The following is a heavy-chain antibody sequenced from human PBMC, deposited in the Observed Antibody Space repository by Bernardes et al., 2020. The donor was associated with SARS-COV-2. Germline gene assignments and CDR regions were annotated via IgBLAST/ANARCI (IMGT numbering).Heavy chain of an antibody. CDR3: AREASSSGNYFDY. CDR1: GYTFTGYY. Sequence: ASVKVSCKASGYTFTGYYIRWVRQAPGQGLEWMGWINPNSGVTNYAQQFQGRVTMTRDTSISTASMELSRLKSDDTAVYYCAREASSSGNYFDYWGQGTLVTVSS. J-gene: IGHJ4*02. D-gene: IGHD6-6*01. V-gene: IGHV1-2*02. CDR2: INPNSGVT.